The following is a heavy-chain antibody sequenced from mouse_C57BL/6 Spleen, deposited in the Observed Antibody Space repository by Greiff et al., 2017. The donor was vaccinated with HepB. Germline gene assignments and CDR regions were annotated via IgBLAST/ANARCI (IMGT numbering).Heavy chain of an antibody. CDR1: GFNIKDYY. D-gene: IGHD2-12*01. Sequence: VQLKQSGAELVKPGASVKLSCTASGFNIKDYYMHWVKQRTEQGLEWIGRIDPEDGETKYAPKFQGKATITADTSSNTAYLQLSSLTSEDTAVYYCARSSYSPLDFAYWGQGTLVTVSA. CDR2: IDPEDGET. V-gene: IGHV14-2*01. J-gene: IGHJ3*01. CDR3: ARSSYSPLDFAY.